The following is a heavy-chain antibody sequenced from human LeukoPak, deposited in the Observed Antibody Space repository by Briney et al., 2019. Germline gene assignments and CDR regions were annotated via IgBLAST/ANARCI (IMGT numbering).Heavy chain of an antibody. CDR1: GYTFTGYY. CDR3: ASLYDSSDYYYDAFDI. D-gene: IGHD3-22*01. CDR2: INPNSGGT. Sequence: ASVKVSCQASGYTFTGYYMHWVRQAPGQGLEWMGWINPNSGGTNYAQKFQGRVTMTRDTSISTAYMELSRLRSDDTAVYYCASLYDSSDYYYDAFDIWGQGTMVTVSS. V-gene: IGHV1-2*02. J-gene: IGHJ3*02.